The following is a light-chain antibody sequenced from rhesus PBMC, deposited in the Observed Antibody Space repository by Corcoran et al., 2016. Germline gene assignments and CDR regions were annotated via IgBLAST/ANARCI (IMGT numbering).Light chain of an antibody. CDR2: KAS. CDR3: QQHDSAPRT. Sequence: DIQMTQSPSSLSASVGDRVTITCRASQGISIWLGWYQQKPGKAPKLLFYKASTLQSGVPSRFGGSGSGTEFTLTISSLQPEDFATYYCQQHDSAPRTFGQGTRVEIK. V-gene: IGKV1-21*01. J-gene: IGKJ1*01. CDR1: QGISIW.